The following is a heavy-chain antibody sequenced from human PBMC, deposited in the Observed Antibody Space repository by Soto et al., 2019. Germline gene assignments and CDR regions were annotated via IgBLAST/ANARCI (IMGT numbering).Heavy chain of an antibody. D-gene: IGHD3-22*01. CDR2: IYWDDDK. V-gene: IGHV2-5*02. CDR3: AHSGYYDSSGYPNPDAFDI. CDR1: GFSLSTSGVG. J-gene: IGHJ3*02. Sequence: SGPTLVNPTQTLTLTCTFSGFSLSTSGVGVGWIRQPPGKALEWLALIYWDDDKRYSPSLRSRLTITKDTSKNQVVLTMTNMDPVDTATYYCAHSGYYDSSGYPNPDAFDIWGQGTMVTVSS.